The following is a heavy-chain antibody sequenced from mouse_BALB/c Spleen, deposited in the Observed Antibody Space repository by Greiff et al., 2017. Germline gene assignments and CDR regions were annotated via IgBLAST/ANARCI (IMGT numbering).Heavy chain of an antibody. CDR1: GFTFSSYT. J-gene: IGHJ2*01. CDR2: ISNGGGST. D-gene: IGHD1-1*01. Sequence: DVMLVESGGGLVQPGGSLKLSCAASGFTFSSYTMSWVRQTPEKRLEWVAYISNGGGSTYYPDTVKGRFTISRDNAKNTLYLQMSSLKSEDTAMYYCARHPHYYGSSSYYFDYWGQGTTLTVSS. V-gene: IGHV5-12-2*01. CDR3: ARHPHYYGSSSYYFDY.